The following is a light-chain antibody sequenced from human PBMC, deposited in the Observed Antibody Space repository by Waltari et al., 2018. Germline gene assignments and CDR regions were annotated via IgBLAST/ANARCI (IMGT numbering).Light chain of an antibody. Sequence: DIVMTQSPDSLLVSLGERATISCNSSQSILYTSNDNNYLTWYQQKAGQPPRLLVHWASIRESGVPDRFRGSGSGTDSTLTISNLQPEDVAFYWCQQYFNSPIAFGQGTRLEIK. V-gene: IGKV4-1*01. CDR1: QSILYTSNDNNY. J-gene: IGKJ5*01. CDR3: QQYFNSPIA. CDR2: WAS.